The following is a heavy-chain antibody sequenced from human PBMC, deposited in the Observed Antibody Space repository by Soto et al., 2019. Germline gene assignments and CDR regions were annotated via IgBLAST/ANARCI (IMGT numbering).Heavy chain of an antibody. Sequence: QVQLVESGGGVVQPGRSLRLYCAASGFTFSSYGFHWVRQAPGKGLEWVAVIWYDGSKKYYADFVEGRFTISRADSKSTFYRHMDSMRVAERAVSSCARGLGFEVDWYFELWGSGTLVTVSS. D-gene: IGHD2-21*01. V-gene: IGHV3-33*01. J-gene: IGHJ2*01. CDR1: GFTFSSYG. CDR2: IWYDGSKK. CDR3: ARGLGFEVDWYFEL.